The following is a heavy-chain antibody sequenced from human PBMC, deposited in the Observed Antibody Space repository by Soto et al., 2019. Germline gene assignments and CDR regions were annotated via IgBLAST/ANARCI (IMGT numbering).Heavy chain of an antibody. D-gene: IGHD2-2*01. V-gene: IGHV3-7*03. CDR1: GFTFSTYW. Sequence: EVQLVESGGGLVQPGGSLRLSCAASGFTFSTYWMSWVRQAPGKGLEWVANIKQDGSEKYYVDSVKGRFTISRDNDKNSLYLQMNSLRAEDTAVYYCARLGDCISTSCYYGWFDPWGQGTLVTVSS. CDR2: IKQDGSEK. CDR3: ARLGDCISTSCYYGWFDP. J-gene: IGHJ5*02.